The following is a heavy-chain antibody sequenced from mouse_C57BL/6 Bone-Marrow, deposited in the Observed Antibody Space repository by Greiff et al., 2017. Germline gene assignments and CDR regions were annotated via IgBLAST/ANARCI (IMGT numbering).Heavy chain of an antibody. D-gene: IGHD2-3*01. CDR3: ARRGGYYDY. V-gene: IGHV1-66*01. CDR1: GYSFTSYY. J-gene: IGHJ2*01. Sequence: QVQLQQSGPELVKPGASVKISCKASGYSFTSYYIHWVKQRPGQGLEWIGWIYPGSGNTKYNEKFKGKATLTADTSSSTAYLQLSSLTSEDTAVYYCARRGGYYDYWGQGTTLTVSS. CDR2: IYPGSGNT.